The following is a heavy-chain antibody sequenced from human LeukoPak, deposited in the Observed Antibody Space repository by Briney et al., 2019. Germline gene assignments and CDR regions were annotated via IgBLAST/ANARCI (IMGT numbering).Heavy chain of an antibody. Sequence: GGSLRLSCAASGFTFDDYTMHWVRQAPGKGLEWVSLISWDGGSTYYADSVKGRFTISRDNSKNSLYLQMNSLRTEDTALYYCAKDIFRASGTRIAAAPDYWGQGTLVTVSS. CDR2: ISWDGGST. D-gene: IGHD6-13*01. CDR1: GFTFDDYT. J-gene: IGHJ4*02. V-gene: IGHV3-43*01. CDR3: AKDIFRASGTRIAAAPDY.